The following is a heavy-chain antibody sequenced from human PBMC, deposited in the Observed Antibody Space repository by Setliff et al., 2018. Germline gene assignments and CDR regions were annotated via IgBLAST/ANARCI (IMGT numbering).Heavy chain of an antibody. CDR2: IFPGNSDT. V-gene: IGHV5-51*01. D-gene: IGHD3-3*01. CDR1: GYSFSSYW. J-gene: IGHJ3*02. CDR3: ARRAISGSDAFDI. Sequence: PGESLKISCKGSGYSFSSYWIGWVRQMPGKGLEWMGIIFPGNSDTRYSPSFQGQVTISADKSISTAYLQWSSLKASDTAMYYCARRAISGSDAFDIWGQGTLVTVSS.